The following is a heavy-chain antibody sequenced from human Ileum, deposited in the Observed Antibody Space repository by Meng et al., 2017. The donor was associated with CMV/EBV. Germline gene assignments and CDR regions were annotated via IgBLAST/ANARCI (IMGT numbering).Heavy chain of an antibody. CDR1: GFSVTKKY. Sequence: GESLKISCEGSGFSVTKKYMSWVRQDPGKGLEWVSIIYVGGNTYYADSVKGRFTVSRDNSKNTLYLHMNSLRAEDTAVYYCAKFGNGWYAADSWGQGTLVTVSS. CDR3: AKFGNGWYAADS. V-gene: IGHV3-53*01. CDR2: IYVGGNT. D-gene: IGHD6-19*01. J-gene: IGHJ4*02.